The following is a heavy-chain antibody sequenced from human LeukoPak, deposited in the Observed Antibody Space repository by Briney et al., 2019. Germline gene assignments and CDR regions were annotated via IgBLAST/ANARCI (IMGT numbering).Heavy chain of an antibody. CDR3: ARVGIAAAGIDY. D-gene: IGHD6-13*01. CDR2: IYYSGST. CDR1: GGSISSYY. J-gene: IGHJ4*02. V-gene: IGHV4-59*01. Sequence: PSETLSLTCTVSGGSISSYYWSWIRQPPGKGLEWIGYIYYSGSTNYNPSLKSRVTITVDTSKNQFSLKLSSVTAADTAVYYCARVGIAAAGIDYWGQGTLVTVSS.